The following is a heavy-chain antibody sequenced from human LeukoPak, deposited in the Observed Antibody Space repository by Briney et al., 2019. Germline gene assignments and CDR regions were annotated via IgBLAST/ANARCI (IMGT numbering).Heavy chain of an antibody. J-gene: IGHJ4*02. D-gene: IGHD3-22*01. CDR1: GYTFTGYY. V-gene: IGHV1-2*02. CDR3: ARAYYYDSSGYFDY. CDR2: INPNSGGT. Sequence: ASVKVSCKASGYTFTGYYMHWVRQAPGQGLEWMGWINPNSGGTNYAQKFQGRVTMTRDTSISTAYMELSRLRSDDTAVYYCARAYYYDSSGYFDYCGQGTLVTVSS.